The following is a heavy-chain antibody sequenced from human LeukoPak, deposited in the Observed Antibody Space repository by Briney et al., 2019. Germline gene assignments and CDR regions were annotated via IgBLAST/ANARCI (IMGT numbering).Heavy chain of an antibody. CDR2: IDPSDSYT. V-gene: IGHV5-10-1*01. Sequence: PGESLKISCKGSGYSFTSYWITWVRQMPGKGLEWMGRIDPSDSYTNYSPSFQGHVTISADKSISTAYLQWSSLKASDTAMYYCARSYTSRQDAMDVWGQGTTVTVSS. CDR1: GYSFTSYW. J-gene: IGHJ6*02. D-gene: IGHD6-19*01. CDR3: ARSYTSRQDAMDV.